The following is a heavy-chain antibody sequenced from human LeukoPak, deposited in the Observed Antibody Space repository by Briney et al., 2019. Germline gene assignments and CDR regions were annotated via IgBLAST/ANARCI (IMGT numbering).Heavy chain of an antibody. J-gene: IGHJ3*02. CDR1: GYSFTSYW. D-gene: IGHD2-2*01. Sequence: GESLKTSCQGSGYSFTSYWIGWVRQMPGKGLGWMGINYPGDSETRHSPSSQGQVPIYTDKTISTAYLQWRSRKASDIAMYYCATPDDLSRGACDMGGEGTMVPVSS. V-gene: IGHV5-51*01. CDR2: NYPGDSET. CDR3: ATPDDLSRGACDM.